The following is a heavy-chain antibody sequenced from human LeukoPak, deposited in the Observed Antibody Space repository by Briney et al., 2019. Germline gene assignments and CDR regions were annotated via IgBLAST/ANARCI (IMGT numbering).Heavy chain of an antibody. Sequence: GGSLRLSCAVSGFTFSSYAMSWVRQAPGKGLEWVSGVSGSGSSTYYADSVKGRFTISRDNSKNTLYLQMNSLRAEDTAVYYCAKDLDGYSFDYWGQGTLVTVSS. V-gene: IGHV3-23*01. J-gene: IGHJ4*02. CDR3: AKDLDGYSFDY. CDR2: VSGSGSST. CDR1: GFTFSSYA. D-gene: IGHD5-24*01.